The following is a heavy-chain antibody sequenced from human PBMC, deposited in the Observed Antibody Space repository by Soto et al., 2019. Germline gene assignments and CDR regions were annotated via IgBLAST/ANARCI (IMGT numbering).Heavy chain of an antibody. J-gene: IGHJ5*02. CDR1: GFGVTESEPY. CDR2: FYRGGRR. V-gene: IGHV3-53*03. D-gene: IGHD2-21*01. Sequence: EVQMVESGGGLIQPGGSLKLSCAVSGFGVTESEPYVSLIRQAPGKGLEWVAAFYRGGRRHYAASVKCRFVISRDKSENSVFLQVNLVRVEDTAVYYCAREVVVAATAKFDRWGQGTMVIVSP. CDR3: AREVVVAATAKFDR.